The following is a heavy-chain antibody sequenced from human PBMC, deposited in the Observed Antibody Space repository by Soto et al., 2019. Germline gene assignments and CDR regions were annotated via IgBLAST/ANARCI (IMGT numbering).Heavy chain of an antibody. CDR3: ARAREYYYGMDV. CDR2: MNPNSGNT. V-gene: IGHV1-8*01. CDR1: GYTFTRYD. J-gene: IGHJ6*02. Sequence: QVQLVQSGAEVKKPGASVKVSCKASGYTFTRYDINWVRQATGQGLEWMGWMNPNSGNTGYAQKFQGRVTMTRNTSISTAYMELSSLRSEDTAGYYCARAREYYYGMDVWGQGTTVTVSS.